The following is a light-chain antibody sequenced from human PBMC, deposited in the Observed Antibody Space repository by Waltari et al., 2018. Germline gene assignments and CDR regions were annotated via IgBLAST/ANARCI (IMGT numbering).Light chain of an antibody. CDR2: EVT. Sequence: SALTQPASVSGSLGQAITISCSGSTSAVGRGNLVPWYQQFPGTVPKLIIYEVTKRPSGVSSRFSGSKSGNMASLTISGLQPEDEADYYCCSYRIGSTPGVFGGGTKVTVL. CDR1: TSAVGRGNL. CDR3: CSYRIGSTPGV. V-gene: IGLV2-23*02. J-gene: IGLJ3*02.